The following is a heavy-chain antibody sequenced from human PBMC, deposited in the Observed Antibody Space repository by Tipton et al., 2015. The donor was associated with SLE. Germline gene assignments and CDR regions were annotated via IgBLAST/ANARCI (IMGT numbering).Heavy chain of an antibody. Sequence: TLSLTCTVSGGSIRSHYWSWIRQPPGKGLEWIGYSHSSGSTNYHPSLKSRVTLSLDTSKDQFSLNLSSVTAADTAVYYCARRSAARSYYNAYYYDYMDVWGKGTTVTVSS. J-gene: IGHJ6*03. V-gene: IGHV4-59*11. CDR2: SHSSGST. CDR3: ARRSAARSYYNAYYYDYMDV. D-gene: IGHD3-10*01. CDR1: GGSIRSHY.